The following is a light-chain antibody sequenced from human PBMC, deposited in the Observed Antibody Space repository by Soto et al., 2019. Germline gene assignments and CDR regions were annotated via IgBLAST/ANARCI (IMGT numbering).Light chain of an antibody. CDR2: GAS. CDR1: QSVSSN. Sequence: EIVMTQSPATLSVSPGERATLSCRASQSVSSNLAWYQQKPGQAPRLLIYGASTSATGITARFSGSGSGTEFTLTISSLQSEDFAVYYCQQYNNWPTWTFGQGTKVEIK. CDR3: QQYNNWPTWT. V-gene: IGKV3-15*01. J-gene: IGKJ1*01.